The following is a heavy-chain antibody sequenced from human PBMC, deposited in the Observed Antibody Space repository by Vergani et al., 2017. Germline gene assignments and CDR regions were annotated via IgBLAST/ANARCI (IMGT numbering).Heavy chain of an antibody. CDR1: GYTFTGYW. CDR3: ARQGQQLVPSNFDY. D-gene: IGHD6-13*01. V-gene: IGHV5-51*01. J-gene: IGHJ4*02. Sequence: VQLVQSGAEVKKPGASVKVSCKASGYTFTGYWIGWVRQMPGKGLEWMGIIYPGDSDTRYSPSFQGQVTISADKSISTAYLQWSSLKASDTAMYYCARQGQQLVPSNFDYWGQGTLVTVSS. CDR2: IYPGDSDT.